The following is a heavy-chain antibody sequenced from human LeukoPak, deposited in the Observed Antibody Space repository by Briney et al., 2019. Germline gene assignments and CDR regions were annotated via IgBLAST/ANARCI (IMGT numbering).Heavy chain of an antibody. CDR1: GFTFSTHV. CDR3: ARDYSGGLDY. D-gene: IGHD2-15*01. J-gene: IGHJ4*02. Sequence: GGSLRLSCAASGFTFSTHVMHWVRQAPGKGLEWVAIISYDGSNKYYGDSVKGRITISRDNSKNTLFLQVNSLRAEDTAVYYCARDYSGGLDYWGQGTLVTVSS. V-gene: IGHV3-30-3*01. CDR2: ISYDGSNK.